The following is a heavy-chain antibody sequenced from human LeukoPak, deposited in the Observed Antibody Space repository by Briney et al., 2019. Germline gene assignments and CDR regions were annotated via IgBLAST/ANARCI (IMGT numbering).Heavy chain of an antibody. CDR3: ARDPTITMVRGVITL. D-gene: IGHD3-10*01. CDR2: INHSGST. V-gene: IGHV4-34*01. Sequence: ASETLSLTCTVSGGSISSYYWSWIRQPPGKGLEWVGEINHSGSTNYNPSLKSRVTISVDTSKNQFSLKLSSVTAADTAVYYCARDPTITMVRGVITLWGQGTLVTVSS. CDR1: GGSISSYY. J-gene: IGHJ4*02.